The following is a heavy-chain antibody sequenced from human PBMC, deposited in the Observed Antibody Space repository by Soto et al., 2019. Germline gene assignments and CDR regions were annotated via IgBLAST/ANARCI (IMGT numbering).Heavy chain of an antibody. V-gene: IGHV1-69*12. D-gene: IGHD2-15*01. CDR3: AREARYCSGGSCYSLPGIDY. J-gene: IGHJ4*02. Sequence: QVQLVQSGAEVKKPGSSVKVSCKASGGTFSSYAISWVRQAPGQGLEWMGGIIPIFGTANYAQKFQGRVTITADESTSTXYXXLSSLRSEDTAVYYCAREARYCSGGSCYSLPGIDYWCQGTLVTVSS. CDR1: GGTFSSYA. CDR2: IIPIFGTA.